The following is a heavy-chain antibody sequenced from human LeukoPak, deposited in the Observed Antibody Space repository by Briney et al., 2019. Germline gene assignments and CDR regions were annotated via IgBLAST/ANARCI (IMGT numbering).Heavy chain of an antibody. CDR2: ISNSGHST. Sequence: GGSLRLSCAASGFAFNTYSMNWVRQAPGKGLEWVSGISNSGHSTYNADSVKGRFTSTRDNSKNTLYLQMNSLRAEDTAVYYCAKDWRNGYSSDWYSEGYFPHWGQGTLVTVSS. D-gene: IGHD6-25*01. CDR3: AKDWRNGYSSDWYSEGYFPH. V-gene: IGHV3-23*01. J-gene: IGHJ1*01. CDR1: GFAFNTYS.